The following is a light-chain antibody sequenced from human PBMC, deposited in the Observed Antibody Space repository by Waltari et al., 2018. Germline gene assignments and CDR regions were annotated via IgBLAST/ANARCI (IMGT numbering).Light chain of an antibody. V-gene: IGKV3-20*01. Sequence: EIVLTQSPGTLSLSPGEIATLSCRASESVSGSDLAWYQQKPGQAPRLLIHGVSSRATGIPDRFSGSGSGTDFSLTISRLEPEDFAVYYCQQYGTTPCTFGQGTKLEI. CDR3: QQYGTTPCT. CDR1: ESVSGSD. CDR2: GVS. J-gene: IGKJ2*02.